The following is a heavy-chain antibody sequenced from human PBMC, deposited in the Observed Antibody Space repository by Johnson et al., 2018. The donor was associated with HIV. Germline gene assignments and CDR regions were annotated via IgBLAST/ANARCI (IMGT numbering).Heavy chain of an antibody. CDR2: ISYDGSNK. V-gene: IGHV3-30-3*01. CDR1: GFTFSSYA. Sequence: QVLLVESGGGVVQPGRSLRLSCAASGFTFSSYAMHWVRQAPGKGLEWVAVISYDGSNKYYADSVKGRFTISRDNSKNTLYLQMNSLRAEDTAVYYCARINVDTTFYRAFDVWGQGTMVT. CDR3: ARINVDTTFYRAFDV. J-gene: IGHJ3*01. D-gene: IGHD5-18*01.